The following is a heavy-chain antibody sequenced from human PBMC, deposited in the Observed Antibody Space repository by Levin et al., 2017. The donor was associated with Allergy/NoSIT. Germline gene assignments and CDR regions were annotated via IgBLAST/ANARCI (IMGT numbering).Heavy chain of an antibody. Sequence: SETLSLTCTVSGGSITTGGSYWTWIRQLPGKGLEWIGYIYHSGPTYYNPSLESRIAISLDTSKNQVSLKLTSVTAADTAVYYCAKSVAARNFRFDPWGQGTMVTVSS. CDR1: GGSITTGGSY. CDR3: AKSVAARNFRFDP. J-gene: IGHJ5*02. V-gene: IGHV4-31*03. D-gene: IGHD6-6*01. CDR2: IYHSGPT.